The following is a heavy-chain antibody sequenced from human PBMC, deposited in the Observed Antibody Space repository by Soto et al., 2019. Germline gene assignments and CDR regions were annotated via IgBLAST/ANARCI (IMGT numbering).Heavy chain of an antibody. CDR1: GFTFSSYG. V-gene: IGHV3-33*01. J-gene: IGHJ6*02. Sequence: GGSLRLSCAASGFTFSSYGMHWVRQAPGKGLEWVAVIWYDGSNKYYADSVKGRFTISRDNSKNTLYLQMNSLRAEDTAVYYCARDWDPEEMATIDREGWNYYYYYGMDVWGQGTTVTVSS. D-gene: IGHD5-12*01. CDR2: IWYDGSNK. CDR3: ARDWDPEEMATIDREGWNYYYYYGMDV.